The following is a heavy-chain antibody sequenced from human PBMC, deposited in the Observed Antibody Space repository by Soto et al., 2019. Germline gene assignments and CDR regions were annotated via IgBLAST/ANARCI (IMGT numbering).Heavy chain of an antibody. CDR2: IYYSGST. V-gene: IGHV4-31*03. J-gene: IGHJ4*02. CDR1: GGSISSGGYY. Sequence: QVQLQESGPGLVKPSQTLSLTCTVSGGSISSGGYYWSWIRQYPGAGLEWIGYIYYSGSTFYNPSLEGRITVSVDTSENRFSLKLTSVTAADTAVYYCARATYNSHGGGYYYFDYWGQGTLVTVSS. CDR3: ARATYNSHGGGYYYFDY. D-gene: IGHD2-21*01.